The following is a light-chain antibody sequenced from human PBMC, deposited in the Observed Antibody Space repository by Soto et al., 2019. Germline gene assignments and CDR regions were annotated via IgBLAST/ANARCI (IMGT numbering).Light chain of an antibody. CDR1: QSVLYSSNNKNY. J-gene: IGKJ1*01. CDR2: WAS. Sequence: DIVMTQYPDSLAASLGERATINCKCTQSVLYSSNNKNYLAWYQQKPGQPPKLLIYWASTRESGVPDRFSGSGSGTDFTLTISSLQAEDVAVYYCQQYYSTPQTFGQGTKVDIK. CDR3: QQYYSTPQT. V-gene: IGKV4-1*01.